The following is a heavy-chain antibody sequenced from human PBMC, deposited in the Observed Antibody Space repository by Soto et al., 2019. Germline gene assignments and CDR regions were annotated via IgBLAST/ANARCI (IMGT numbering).Heavy chain of an antibody. CDR3: ARGSNYYYDSSGSRPYYFDY. Sequence: GGSLRLSCAASGFTVSSNYMSWVRQAPGKGLEWGAVIYSGGSTYYADSVKGRFTISRDNSKNTLYRQMNSLRAEDTAVYYCARGSNYYYDSSGSRPYYFDYWGQGSLVTVSS. CDR2: IYSGGST. V-gene: IGHV3-53*01. CDR1: GFTVSSNY. J-gene: IGHJ4*02. D-gene: IGHD3-22*01.